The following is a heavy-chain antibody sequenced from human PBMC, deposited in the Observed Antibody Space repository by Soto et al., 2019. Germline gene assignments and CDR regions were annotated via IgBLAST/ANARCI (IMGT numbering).Heavy chain of an antibody. CDR1: GFTFTSYS. CDR2: ISSDNNYI. CDR3: ARGRTCTGATCYGGGDY. V-gene: IGHV3-21*02. Sequence: DVQLVESGGGLVKPGGSLRLSCVASGFTFTSYSMLWVRQPPGKGLEWVSSISSDNNYIYYADSVKGRFTISRDNAKNALYLQMIGLRAEDTAVYYCARGRTCTGATCYGGGDYWGQGTLVTVSS. J-gene: IGHJ4*02. D-gene: IGHD2-15*01.